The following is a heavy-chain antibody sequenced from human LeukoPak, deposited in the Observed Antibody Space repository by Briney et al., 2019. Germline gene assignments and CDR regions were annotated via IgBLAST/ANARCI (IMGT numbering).Heavy chain of an antibody. Sequence: GGSLRLSCAASGFTFDDYAMHWVRHAPGKGLEWVSGISWNSGSIGYADSVKGRFTISRDNAKNSLYLQMNSLRAEDTALYYCAKEADYGSGSYYPLDYWGQGTLVTVSS. CDR2: ISWNSGSI. V-gene: IGHV3-9*01. CDR3: AKEADYGSGSYYPLDY. CDR1: GFTFDDYA. J-gene: IGHJ4*02. D-gene: IGHD3-10*01.